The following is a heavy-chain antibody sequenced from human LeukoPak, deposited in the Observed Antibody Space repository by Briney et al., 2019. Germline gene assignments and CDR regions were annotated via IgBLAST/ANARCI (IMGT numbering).Heavy chain of an antibody. CDR3: ARDAYVWGSYRYDY. CDR2: ISSSSSTI. CDR1: GFTFSSYS. Sequence: GGSLRLSCAASGFTFSSYSMNWVRQAPGKGLERVSYISSSSSTIYYADSVKGRFTISRDNAKNSLYLQMNSLRAEDTAVYYCARDAYVWGSYRYDYWGQGTLVTVSS. V-gene: IGHV3-48*01. J-gene: IGHJ4*02. D-gene: IGHD3-16*02.